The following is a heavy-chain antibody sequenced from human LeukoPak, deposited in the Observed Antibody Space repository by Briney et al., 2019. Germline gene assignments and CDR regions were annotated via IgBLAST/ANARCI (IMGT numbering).Heavy chain of an antibody. D-gene: IGHD3-22*01. CDR1: GFTFSSYG. Sequence: GGSLRLSCAASGFTFSSYGMHWVRQAPGKGLEWVAVISYDGSNKYYADSVKGRFTISRDNSKNTLYLQMNSLRAEDTAVYYCARDSGTYYYDSSGSLDYWGQGTLVTVSS. CDR3: ARDSGTYYYDSSGSLDY. J-gene: IGHJ4*02. CDR2: ISYDGSNK. V-gene: IGHV3-30*03.